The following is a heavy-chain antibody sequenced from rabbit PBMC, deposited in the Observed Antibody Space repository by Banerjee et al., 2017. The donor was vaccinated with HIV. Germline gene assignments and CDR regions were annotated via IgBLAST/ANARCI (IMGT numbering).Heavy chain of an antibody. CDR3: ARAGYGGYDYRL. J-gene: IGHJ4*01. CDR2: IYIGSSGSA. D-gene: IGHD6-1*01. CDR1: GFSFSSYY. Sequence: QSLEESGGDLVKPGASLTLTSTASGFSFSSYYMCWVRQAPGKGLEWIACIYIGSSGSAAYASWAKGRFTISKTSSTTVTLQMASLTAAATATYFCARAGYGGYDYRLWGPGTLVTVS. V-gene: IGHV1S40*01.